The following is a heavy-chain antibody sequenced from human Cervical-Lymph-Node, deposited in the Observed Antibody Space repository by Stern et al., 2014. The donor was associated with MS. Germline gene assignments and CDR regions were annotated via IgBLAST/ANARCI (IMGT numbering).Heavy chain of an antibody. CDR2: ISTNTGDP. J-gene: IGHJ5*02. Sequence: QVQLVQSGSELKKPGASVKVSCKASGYTFNNYAMNWARQAPGQGLEWMGWISTNTGDPDYAQGFTGRFVFSMDTSVSTAYLQITSLKAEDTAVYYCARPNDSSGLFDQWGQGTLVTVSS. D-gene: IGHD6-19*01. V-gene: IGHV7-4-1*02. CDR1: GYTFNNYA. CDR3: ARPNDSSGLFDQ.